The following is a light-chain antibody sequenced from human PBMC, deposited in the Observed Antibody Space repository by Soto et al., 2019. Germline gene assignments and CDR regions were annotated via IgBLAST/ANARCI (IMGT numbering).Light chain of an antibody. CDR2: SAS. V-gene: IGKV1-9*01. Sequence: DIPLTQSPSFLSAFVGDTVTITCRASQAMSTDLAWYQQKPGKVPKLLIRSASTLQSGVPPRFSGGGSGTEFTLTISTLQPDDSGIYYCQQLNGYQLAFGGGTNVEIK. J-gene: IGKJ4*01. CDR3: QQLNGYQLA. CDR1: QAMSTD.